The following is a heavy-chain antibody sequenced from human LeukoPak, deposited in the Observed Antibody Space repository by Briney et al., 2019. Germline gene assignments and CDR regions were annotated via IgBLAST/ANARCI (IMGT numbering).Heavy chain of an antibody. Sequence: SETLSLTCAVCGVSFSGYYWSWIRQPPGKGLEWVGEINHSGSTNYNPSLKSRVTISVDTSKNQFSLKLSSVTAADTAVYYCATSYCGGDCYSRTGDYWGQGTLVTVSS. CDR2: INHSGST. V-gene: IGHV4-34*01. J-gene: IGHJ4*02. CDR1: GVSFSGYY. D-gene: IGHD2-21*02. CDR3: ATSYCGGDCYSRTGDY.